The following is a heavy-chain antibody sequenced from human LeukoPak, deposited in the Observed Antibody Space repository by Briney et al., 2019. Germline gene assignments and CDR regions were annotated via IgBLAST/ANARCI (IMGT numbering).Heavy chain of an antibody. J-gene: IGHJ4*02. CDR1: GGSMSSGSYY. Sequence: PSETLSLNCTVPGGSMSSGSYYWRWIRQPAGKGLAWIGRIYISGSTNYNPSLKSRVTISVDTSKNQFSLKLSSVTAADTAVYYCARGPMVVTHFDYWGQGTLVTVSS. CDR3: ARGPMVVTHFDY. V-gene: IGHV4-61*02. D-gene: IGHD4-23*01. CDR2: IYISGST.